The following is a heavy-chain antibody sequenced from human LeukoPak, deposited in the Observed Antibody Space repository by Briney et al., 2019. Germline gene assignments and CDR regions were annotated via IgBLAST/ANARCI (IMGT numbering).Heavy chain of an antibody. Sequence: SETLSLTCAVYGVSFSGYYWSWIRQPPGKGLEWIGEINHSGSTNYNPSLKSRVTISVDTSKNQFSLKLSSVTAADTAVYYCARGRQQLVYFDYWGQGTLVTVSS. CDR3: ARGRQQLVYFDY. V-gene: IGHV4-34*01. D-gene: IGHD6-13*01. CDR2: INHSGST. J-gene: IGHJ4*02. CDR1: GVSFSGYY.